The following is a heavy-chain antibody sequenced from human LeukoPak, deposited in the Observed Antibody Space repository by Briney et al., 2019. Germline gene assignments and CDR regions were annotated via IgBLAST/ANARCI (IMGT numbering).Heavy chain of an antibody. CDR1: GFTFSNAW. Sequence: PGGSLRLTCAASGFTFSNAWMSWVRQPPGKGLEWVGRIKSKTDGRTTDYAAPVKGRFTISRDDSKNTLYLQMNSLKTEDTAVYYCTTDFRFAAKPFDYWGQGTLVTVSS. CDR3: TTDFRFAAKPFDY. CDR2: IKSKTDGRTT. D-gene: IGHD3-10*01. J-gene: IGHJ4*02. V-gene: IGHV3-15*01.